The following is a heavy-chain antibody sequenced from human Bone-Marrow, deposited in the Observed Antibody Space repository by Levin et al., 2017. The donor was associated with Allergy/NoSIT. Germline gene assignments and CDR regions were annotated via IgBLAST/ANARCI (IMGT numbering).Heavy chain of an antibody. Sequence: HSQTLSLTCAVYGGSFSGYYWSWIRQPPGKGLEWIGEINHSGSTNYNPSLKSRVTISVDTSKNQFSLKLSSVTAADTAVYYCARGPRRGAVRGVIITNWFDPWGQGTLVTVSS. CDR1: GGSFSGYY. CDR2: INHSGST. V-gene: IGHV4-34*01. CDR3: ARGPRRGAVRGVIITNWFDP. D-gene: IGHD3-10*01. J-gene: IGHJ5*02.